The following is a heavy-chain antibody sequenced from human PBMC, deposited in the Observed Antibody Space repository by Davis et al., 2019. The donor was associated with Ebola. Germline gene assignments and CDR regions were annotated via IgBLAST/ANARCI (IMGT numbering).Heavy chain of an antibody. CDR3: ARHRPMSLGYRYFDF. CDR1: GYSFTSNW. D-gene: IGHD5-12*01. Sequence: GESLKISCKGSGYSFTSNWIAWVRQMPGKGLEWMGIIFPGDSDTRYSPSFQGQVSISVDKSISMAYLKWSSLKASDTAMYYCARHRPMSLGYRYFDFWGQGTLVTVSS. J-gene: IGHJ4*02. CDR2: IFPGDSDT. V-gene: IGHV5-51*01.